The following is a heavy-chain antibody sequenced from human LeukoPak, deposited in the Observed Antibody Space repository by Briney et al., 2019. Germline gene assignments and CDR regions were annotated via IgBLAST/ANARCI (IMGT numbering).Heavy chain of an antibody. CDR2: IYYSGST. Sequence: SETLSLTCTVSGGSISSYYWSWIRQPPGKGLEWIGYIYYSGSTNYNPSLKSRVTISVDTSKNQFSLKLSSVTAADTAVYYCARRRAVAGEDFDYWGQGTLVTVSS. J-gene: IGHJ4*02. CDR3: ARRRAVAGEDFDY. D-gene: IGHD6-19*01. V-gene: IGHV4-59*08. CDR1: GGSISSYY.